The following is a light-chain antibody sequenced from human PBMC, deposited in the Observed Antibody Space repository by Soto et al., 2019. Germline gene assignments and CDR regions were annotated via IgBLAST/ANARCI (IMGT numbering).Light chain of an antibody. CDR1: SSNIGAGYD. V-gene: IGLV1-40*01. CDR2: GNT. CDR3: QSYDSSLSGWV. J-gene: IGLJ3*02. Sequence: QSVLTQLPSVSGAPGQRGTISCTGSSSNIGAGYDVHWYQQLPGTAPKLLIFGNTNRPSGVPDRFSGSKSGTSASLAITGLQAEDEADYYCQSYDSSLSGWVFGGGTKVTVL.